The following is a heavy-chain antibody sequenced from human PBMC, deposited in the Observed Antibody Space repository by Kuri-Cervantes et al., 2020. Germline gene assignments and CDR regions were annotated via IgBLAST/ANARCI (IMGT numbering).Heavy chain of an antibody. J-gene: IGHJ4*02. V-gene: IGHV4-31*03. CDR3: AGGAMITFGGVVPPVDY. CDR2: IYYSGST. CDR1: GGSISSGGYY. Sequence: SETLSLTCTVSGGSISSGGYYWSWIRQHPGKGLEWIGYIYYSGSTYYNPSLKSRVTISVDTSKNQFSLKLSSVTAADTAVYYCAGGAMITFGGVVPPVDYWGQGTLVTVSS. D-gene: IGHD3-16*01.